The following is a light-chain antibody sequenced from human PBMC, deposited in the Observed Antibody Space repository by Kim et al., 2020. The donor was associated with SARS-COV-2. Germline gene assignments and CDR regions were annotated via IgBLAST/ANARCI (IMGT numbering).Light chain of an antibody. J-gene: IGKJ5*01. V-gene: IGKV1-39*01. CDR1: QSVSSY. Sequence: DIQMTQSPSSLSASVGDRVTITCRASQSVSSYLNWYQQKPGKAPNLLIYAASSLQSGVPSRFSGSGSGTDFTLTISSLQPEDCATYYCQQSYSTLITFGQGTRLEI. CDR3: QQSYSTLIT. CDR2: AAS.